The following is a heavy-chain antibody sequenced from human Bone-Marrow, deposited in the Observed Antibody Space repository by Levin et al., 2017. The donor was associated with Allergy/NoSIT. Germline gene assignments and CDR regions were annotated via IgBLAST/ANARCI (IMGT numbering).Heavy chain of an antibody. J-gene: IGHJ4*02. D-gene: IGHD2-2*02. Sequence: SETLSLTCAVYGGSFSGYYWSWIRQPPGKGLEWIGEINHSGSTNYNPSLKSRVTISVDTSKNQFSLKLSSVTAADTAVYYCASQSKHCSSTSCYTLNPYYFDYWGQGTLVTVSS. CDR2: INHSGST. CDR3: ASQSKHCSSTSCYTLNPYYFDY. V-gene: IGHV4-34*01. CDR1: GGSFSGYY.